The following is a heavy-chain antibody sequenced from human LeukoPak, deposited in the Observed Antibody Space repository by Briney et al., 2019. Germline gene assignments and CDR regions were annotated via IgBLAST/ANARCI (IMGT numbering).Heavy chain of an antibody. Sequence: PSETLSLTCTVSGYSISSGFYWGWIRQHPEKGLRWIGSVYRSGSTYYNPSLKSRITISVDTSKNQFSLKLSSVTAADTAVYYCVRVVGAWSGYYDYWGQGTLVTVSS. CDR3: VRVVGAWSGYYDY. D-gene: IGHD3-3*01. CDR1: GYSISSGFY. V-gene: IGHV4-38-2*02. J-gene: IGHJ4*02. CDR2: VYRSGST.